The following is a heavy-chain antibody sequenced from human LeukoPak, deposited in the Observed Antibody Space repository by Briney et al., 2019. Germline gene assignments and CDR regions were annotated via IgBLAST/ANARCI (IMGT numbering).Heavy chain of an antibody. J-gene: IGHJ4*02. Sequence: GGSLRLSCAASGFTFSSYGMHWIRQAPGKGLEWVAVIWYDGSNKYYADFVKGRFTISRDNSKDTLYLQMNSLRAEDTAVYYCARCQDSYSYGLYYFDFWGQGTLVTVSS. V-gene: IGHV3-33*01. CDR1: GFTFSSYG. CDR3: ARCQDSYSYGLYYFDF. D-gene: IGHD5-18*01. CDR2: IWYDGSNK.